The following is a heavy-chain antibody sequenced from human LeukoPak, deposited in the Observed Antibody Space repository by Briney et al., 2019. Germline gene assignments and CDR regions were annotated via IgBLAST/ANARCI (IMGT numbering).Heavy chain of an antibody. J-gene: IGHJ4*02. CDR1: TSR. CDR3: ARFDY. Sequence: EASVKVSCKATSRISWVRQAPGPGLEWMGWIGTYGGDTYYAQKFQGRITVTTDTSTSTVYMELRNLRFDDTAVYYCARFDYWGQGTLVTVSS. CDR2: IGTYGGDT. V-gene: IGHV1-18*01.